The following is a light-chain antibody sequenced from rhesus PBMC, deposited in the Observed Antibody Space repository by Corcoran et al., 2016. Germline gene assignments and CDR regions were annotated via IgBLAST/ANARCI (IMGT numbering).Light chain of an antibody. V-gene: IGLV2-32*02. CDR1: SSDIGGYKY. J-gene: IGLJ1*01. Sequence: QAALTQPRSVSGSPGQSVTISCTGTSSDIGGYKYVSWYQQHPETAPKLMIYEVSKRPSGVSDRFSGSKSGNTASLTISGLQAEDEADYYCYSYAGSNTYIFGSGTRLSVL. CDR2: EVS. CDR3: YSYAGSNTYI.